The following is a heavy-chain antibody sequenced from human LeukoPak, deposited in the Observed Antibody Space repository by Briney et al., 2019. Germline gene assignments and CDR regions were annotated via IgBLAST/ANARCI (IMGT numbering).Heavy chain of an antibody. CDR3: ARDPGGSSAWWFDP. J-gene: IGHJ5*02. CDR1: GFTFSSYG. V-gene: IGHV3-33*01. CDR2: IWYDGSNK. D-gene: IGHD6-13*01. Sequence: PGGSLRLSCAASGFTFSSYGMHWVHQAPGKGLEWVAVIWYDGSNKYYADSVKGRFTISRDNSKNTLYLQMNSLRAEDTAVYYCARDPGGSSAWWFDPWGQGTLVTVSS.